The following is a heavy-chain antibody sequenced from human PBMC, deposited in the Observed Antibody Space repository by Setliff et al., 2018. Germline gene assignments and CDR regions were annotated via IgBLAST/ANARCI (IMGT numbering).Heavy chain of an antibody. CDR1: GFTFSHYG. Sequence: GSLRLSCATSGFTFSHYGMHWVRQAPGKGLEWVAIIWYDGSNKYYADSVKGRFTISRDNSKNTLYLQMNSLRAEDTAVYYCAKYTRVVTTTCFDYWGQGTLVTVSS. J-gene: IGHJ4*02. CDR3: AKYTRVVTTTCFDY. D-gene: IGHD2-15*01. CDR2: IWYDGSNK. V-gene: IGHV3-33*06.